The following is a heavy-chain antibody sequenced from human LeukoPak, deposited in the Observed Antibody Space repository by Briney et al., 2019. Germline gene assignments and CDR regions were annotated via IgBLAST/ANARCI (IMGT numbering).Heavy chain of an antibody. CDR3: AKDPFGPYGDYEGTYFDY. CDR2: ISGSGGST. V-gene: IGHV3-23*01. D-gene: IGHD4-17*01. J-gene: IGHJ4*02. Sequence: RAGGSLRLSCAASGFTFSSYAMSWVRQAPGKGLEWVSAISGSGGSTYYADSVKGRFTISRDNSKNTLYLQMNSLRAEDTAVYYCAKDPFGPYGDYEGTYFDYWGQGTLVTVSS. CDR1: GFTFSSYA.